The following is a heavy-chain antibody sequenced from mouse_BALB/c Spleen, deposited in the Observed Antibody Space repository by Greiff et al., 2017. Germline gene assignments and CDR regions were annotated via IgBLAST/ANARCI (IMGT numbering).Heavy chain of an antibody. CDR2: INPSTGYT. Sequence: QVQLQQSGAELAKPGAPVKMSCKASGYTFTSYWMHWVKQRPGQGLEWIGYINPSTGYTEYNQKFKDKATLTADKSSSTAYMQLSSLTSEDSAVYYCARSQGNFDYWGQGTTLTVSS. CDR1: GYTFTSYW. CDR3: ARSQGNFDY. J-gene: IGHJ2*01. V-gene: IGHV1-7*01.